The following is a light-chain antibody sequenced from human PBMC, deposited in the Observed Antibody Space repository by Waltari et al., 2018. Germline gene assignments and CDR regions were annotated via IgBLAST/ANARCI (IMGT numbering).Light chain of an antibody. CDR1: NLESKF. J-gene: IGLJ2*01. CDR2: QDN. V-gene: IGLV3-1*01. Sequence: SYDLTQPPALSVSPGETATITCSGENLESKFVYWYQQKAGQSPVLVVFQDNKRPSGIPERFSGSNSGRTATLIISGGQAMDEADYYCQAWDSGSYVVFGGGTKLTVL. CDR3: QAWDSGSYVV.